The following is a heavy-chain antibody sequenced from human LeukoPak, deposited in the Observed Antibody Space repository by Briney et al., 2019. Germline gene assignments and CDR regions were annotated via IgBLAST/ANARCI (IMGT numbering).Heavy chain of an antibody. CDR3: TTGPNCGGDCYSGDDY. J-gene: IGHJ4*02. D-gene: IGHD2-21*02. Sequence: KSGGSLRLSCAASGFTFSNAWMSWVRQAPGKGLEWVGRIKSKTDGGTTDYAAPVKGRFTISRDDSKNTLYLQMNSLKTEDTAVYYCTTGPNCGGDCYSGDDYWGQGTLVTVSS. CDR1: GFTFSNAW. CDR2: IKSKTDGGTT. V-gene: IGHV3-15*01.